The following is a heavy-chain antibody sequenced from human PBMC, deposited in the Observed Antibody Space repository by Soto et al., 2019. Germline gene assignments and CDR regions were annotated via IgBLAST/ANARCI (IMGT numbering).Heavy chain of an antibody. D-gene: IGHD6-13*01. J-gene: IGHJ5*02. Sequence: GGSLRLSCAASGFTFSSYAMSWVRQAPGKGLEWVSAISGSGGRPYYADSVKGRFNISRDNSKNTLYLQMNSLSAEDTGGCYCAKRGQQLTTKKNWFDPWGQGTLVTVSS. V-gene: IGHV3-23*01. CDR1: GFTFSSYA. CDR2: ISGSGGRP. CDR3: AKRGQQLTTKKNWFDP.